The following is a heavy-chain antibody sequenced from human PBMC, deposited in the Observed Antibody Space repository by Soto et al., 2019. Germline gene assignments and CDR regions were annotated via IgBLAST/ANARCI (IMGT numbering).Heavy chain of an antibody. CDR1: GYTFTSYG. CDR3: AGDPNDSSVYYHHYYYGMDV. D-gene: IGHD3-22*01. V-gene: IGHV1-3*01. CDR2: INAGNGNT. J-gene: IGHJ6*02. Sequence: ASVKVSCKASGYTFTSYGIHWVRQAPGQRLEWTGWINAGNGNTKYSEKFQGRVTITRDTSASTAYLELSSLRSEDTAVYYCAGDPNDSSVYYHHYYYGMDVWGQGTTVTVSS.